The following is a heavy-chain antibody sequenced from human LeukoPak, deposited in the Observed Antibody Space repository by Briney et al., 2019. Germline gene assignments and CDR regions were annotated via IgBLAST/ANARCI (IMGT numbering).Heavy chain of an antibody. J-gene: IGHJ6*03. CDR1: GGSFSGYY. CDR3: ARTCPYYDSSGYYNRYYYYYMDV. V-gene: IGHV4-34*01. CDR2: ISHRGRT. Sequence: PSETLSLTCAVYGGSFSGYYWSWIRQPPGKGLEWIGEISHRGRTNYKPSLKSRVTLSVDTSKNQFSLKLSSVTAADTAVYYCARTCPYYDSSGYYNRYYYYYMDVWGKGTTVTVSS. D-gene: IGHD3-22*01.